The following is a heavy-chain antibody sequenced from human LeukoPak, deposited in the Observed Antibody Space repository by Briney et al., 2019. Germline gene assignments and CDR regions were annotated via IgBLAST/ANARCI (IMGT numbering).Heavy chain of an antibody. D-gene: IGHD6-19*01. CDR3: ARHVVPYSSGLTGFDY. CDR1: GYTFATYW. CDR2: IYPGDSDT. J-gene: IGHJ4*02. Sequence: HGESLKISCKGSGYTFATYWIGWVRQMPGKGLEWMGTIYPGDSDTRYSPSFQGQVTISADKSITTAYLQWSRLKPSDTAMYYCARHVVPYSSGLTGFDYWGQGTLVSVSS. V-gene: IGHV5-51*01.